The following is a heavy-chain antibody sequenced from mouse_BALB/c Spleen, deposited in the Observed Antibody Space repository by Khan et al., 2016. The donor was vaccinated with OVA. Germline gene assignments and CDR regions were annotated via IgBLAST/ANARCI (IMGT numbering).Heavy chain of an antibody. Sequence: QIQLVQSGPELKKPGETVKISCKPSGYTFTNYGMNWVKQGPRKGLKWMGWINTQTGEPTYNDDFKGRFAFSLETSSSTASLQINNLKNEDTAIYFCARVGYSGTMDYWGQGTSVTVSS. CDR2: INTQTGEP. CDR1: GYTFTNYG. CDR3: ARVGYSGTMDY. V-gene: IGHV9-3-1*01. J-gene: IGHJ4*01. D-gene: IGHD2-14*01.